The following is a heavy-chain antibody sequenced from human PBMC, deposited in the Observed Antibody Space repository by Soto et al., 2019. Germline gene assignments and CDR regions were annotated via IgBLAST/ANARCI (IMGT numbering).Heavy chain of an antibody. CDR2: IYYSGST. Sequence: QLQLQESGPGLVKPSETLSLTCTVSGGSISSSSYYWGWIRQPPGKGLEWIGSIYYSGSTYYNPSLKSRVTLXGDXSXIQFSLKLSSVTAADTAVFYCARQRRQQLGTGDFDYWGQGTLVTVSS. J-gene: IGHJ4*02. CDR1: GGSISSSSYY. CDR3: ARQRRQQLGTGDFDY. V-gene: IGHV4-39*01. D-gene: IGHD6-13*01.